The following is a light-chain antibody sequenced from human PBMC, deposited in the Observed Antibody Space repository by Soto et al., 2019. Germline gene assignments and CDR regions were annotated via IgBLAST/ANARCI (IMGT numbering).Light chain of an antibody. J-gene: IGKJ4*01. Sequence: EIVLTQSPATLSLSPGERATLSCRASQSVSSYLAWYQQKPGQAPRLLIYDALNRATGIPARFSGSGSGTDFTLTISSLEPEDLAVYYCQQRSNWPLTFGGGTKVEIK. CDR3: QQRSNWPLT. V-gene: IGKV3-11*01. CDR1: QSVSSY. CDR2: DAL.